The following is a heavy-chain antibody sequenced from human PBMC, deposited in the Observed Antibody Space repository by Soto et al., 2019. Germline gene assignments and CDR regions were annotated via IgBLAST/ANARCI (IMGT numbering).Heavy chain of an antibody. CDR3: ARGNYYDSSGYYLDWFDP. CDR2: MNPNSGNT. D-gene: IGHD3-22*01. CDR1: GYTFTSYG. V-gene: IGHV1-8*01. Sequence: ASVKVSCKASGYTFTSYGINWVRQATGQGLEWMGWMNPNSGNTGYAQKFQGRVTMTRNTSISTAYMELSSLRSEDTAVYYCARGNYYDSSGYYLDWFDPWGQGTLVTVSS. J-gene: IGHJ5*02.